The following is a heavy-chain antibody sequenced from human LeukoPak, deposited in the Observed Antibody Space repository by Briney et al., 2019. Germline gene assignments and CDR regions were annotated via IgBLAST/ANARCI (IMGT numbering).Heavy chain of an antibody. CDR3: ARDQGAVAGSPVFDY. J-gene: IGHJ4*02. CDR2: ISGSGGGT. V-gene: IGHV3-23*01. Sequence: AGGSLRLSCAASGFTFSSYAMSWVRQAPGKGLEWVSAISGSGGGTYYADSVKGRFTISRDNSKNTLYLQMNSLRAEDTAVYYCARDQGAVAGSPVFDYWGQGTLVTVSS. CDR1: GFTFSSYA. D-gene: IGHD6-19*01.